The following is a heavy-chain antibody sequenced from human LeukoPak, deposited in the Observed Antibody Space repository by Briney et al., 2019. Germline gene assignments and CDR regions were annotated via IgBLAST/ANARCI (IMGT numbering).Heavy chain of an antibody. Sequence: SETLCLTCTVSSGSITSYYWSWIRQPPGKVLEWIGYIYYSGSTNYNPSLKSRVTISVDTSKNQFSLKLSTVTAADTAVYYCARSRYYGGNSDYWGQGTLVTVSS. D-gene: IGHD4-23*01. CDR1: SGSITSYY. V-gene: IGHV4-59*01. CDR3: ARSRYYGGNSDY. CDR2: IYYSGST. J-gene: IGHJ4*02.